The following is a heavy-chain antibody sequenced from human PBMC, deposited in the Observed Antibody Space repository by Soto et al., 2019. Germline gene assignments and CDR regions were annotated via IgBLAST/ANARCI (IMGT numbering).Heavy chain of an antibody. CDR1: RFAFSGYS. D-gene: IGHD3-3*01. CDR2: ITTSGGSI. V-gene: IGHV3-48*02. J-gene: IGHJ6*02. CDR3: ARGGWNYDCLDV. Sequence: PGGSLRLSCEASRFAFSGYSMNWVRQAPGKGLEWVSCITTSGGSIYYADSVKGRFTISRDNAMNSLYLQMHSLRDEDTAVYYCARGGWNYDCLDVWGQGTTVTVSS.